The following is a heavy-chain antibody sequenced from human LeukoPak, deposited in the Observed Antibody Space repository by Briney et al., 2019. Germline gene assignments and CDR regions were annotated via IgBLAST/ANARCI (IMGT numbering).Heavy chain of an antibody. J-gene: IGHJ4*02. CDR3: ARLKVVVISIDY. Sequence: SETLSLTCTVSGGSISSSSYYWGWIRQPPGKGLEWIGSIYYSGSTYYNPSLKRRVTISVDTYKNLFSLMLSSVTAANTAVYYCARLKVVVISIDYWGQGTLVTVSS. CDR1: GGSISSSSYY. CDR2: IYYSGST. V-gene: IGHV4-39*01. D-gene: IGHD3-22*01.